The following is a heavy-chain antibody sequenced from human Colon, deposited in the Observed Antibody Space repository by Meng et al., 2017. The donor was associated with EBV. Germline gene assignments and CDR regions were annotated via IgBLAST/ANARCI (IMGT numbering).Heavy chain of an antibody. Sequence: EVQLVESGGGWVKLGESLSLSCTASGFTFTNAWMNWFRQAPEKGLEWVGRIRSQIDGRTTDYTAPVKGRFTISRDDSKTTLYLQMNRLKIEDSAVYYCTTDEGGSRFWGQGTLVTVSS. V-gene: IGHV3-15*01. D-gene: IGHD1-26*01. CDR1: GFTFTNAW. J-gene: IGHJ4*02. CDR2: IRSQIDGRTT. CDR3: TTDEGGSRF.